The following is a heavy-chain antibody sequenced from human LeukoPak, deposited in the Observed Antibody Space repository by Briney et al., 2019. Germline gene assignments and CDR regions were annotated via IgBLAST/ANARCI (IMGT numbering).Heavy chain of an antibody. CDR3: TTEYYYDSSGSLFYSDY. D-gene: IGHD3-22*01. Sequence: GGSLGLSCTASGFTFTNAWMTWVRQAPGKGLVWVGRIKSASDGGTTDYAAPVKGRFTISRDDSKNTLYLQMDSLNSEDSAVYYCTTEYYYDSSGSLFYSDYWGQGSLVTVSS. J-gene: IGHJ4*02. CDR2: IKSASDGGTT. V-gene: IGHV3-15*01. CDR1: GFTFTNAW.